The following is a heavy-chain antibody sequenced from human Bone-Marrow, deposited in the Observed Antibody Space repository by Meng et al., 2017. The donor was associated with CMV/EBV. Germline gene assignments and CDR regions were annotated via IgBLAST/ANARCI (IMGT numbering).Heavy chain of an antibody. V-gene: IGHV3-21*01. CDR2: ISSSSSYT. D-gene: IGHD1-26*01. CDR1: GFTFSSYS. J-gene: IGHJ4*02. Sequence: GGSLRLSCAASGFTFSSYSMNWVRQAPGKGLEWVSSISSSSSYTYYADSVKGRFTISRDNAKNSLYLQMNSLRAEDTAVYYCARFEVGVKTFDYWGQGTLVTVSS. CDR3: ARFEVGVKTFDY.